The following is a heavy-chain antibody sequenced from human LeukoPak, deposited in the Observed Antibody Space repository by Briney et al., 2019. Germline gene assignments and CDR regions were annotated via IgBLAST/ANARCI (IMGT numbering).Heavy chain of an antibody. D-gene: IGHD6-13*01. J-gene: IGHJ5*02. CDR1: GFTFSSYA. CDR3: TRAITSTGTDS. CDR2: ISRTGEKV. V-gene: IGHV3-21*01. Sequence: GGSLRLSCAASGFTFSSYAMHWVRQAPGKGLEWVSSISRTGEKVYYADSLKGRFTISRDNAKNSLYLQMNSLRAEDSAVYYCTRAITSTGTDSWGQGAQVTVSS.